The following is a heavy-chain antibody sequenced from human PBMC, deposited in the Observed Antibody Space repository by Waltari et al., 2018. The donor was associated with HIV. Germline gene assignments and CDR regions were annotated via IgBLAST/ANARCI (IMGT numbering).Heavy chain of an antibody. CDR3: ARGPHTSIFGVVKYFQP. CDR1: GESFSAYY. CDR2: IDHSGGT. Sequence: QQWGTGLLIPSETLSLTCAVYGESFSAYYWTWIPQSPGSGLEWIGEIDHSGGTNYNPSLKSRVTISVDTSKNQFSLKLTSMTAADTGLYYCARGPHTSIFGVVKYFQPWGQGTLVTVSS. V-gene: IGHV4-34*02. J-gene: IGHJ1*01. D-gene: IGHD3-3*01.